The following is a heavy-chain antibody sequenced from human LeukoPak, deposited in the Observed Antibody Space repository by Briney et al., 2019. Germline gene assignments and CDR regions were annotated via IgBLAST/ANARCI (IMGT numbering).Heavy chain of an antibody. Sequence: PGGSLRLSCAASGFTFSTYGMYWVRQAPGKGLEWVAFIRYDGSNKYYADSVKGRFTISRDNSKNTLYLQMNSLRAEDTAVYYCARAGSGWFMVWDFDYWGQGTLVTVSS. D-gene: IGHD6-19*01. CDR2: IRYDGSNK. V-gene: IGHV3-30*02. CDR1: GFTFSTYG. J-gene: IGHJ4*02. CDR3: ARAGSGWFMVWDFDY.